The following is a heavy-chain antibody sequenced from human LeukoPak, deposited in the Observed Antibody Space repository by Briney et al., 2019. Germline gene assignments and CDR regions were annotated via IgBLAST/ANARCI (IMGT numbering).Heavy chain of an antibody. CDR1: GGSISSSNW. D-gene: IGHD2-2*01. Sequence: TSGTLSLTCAVSGGSISSSNWWSWVRQPLGKGLEWIGYIYYSGSTYYNPSLKSRVTISVDTSKNQFSLKLSSVTAADTAVYYCARDLSTSGVDYWGQGTLVTVSS. V-gene: IGHV4-4*02. CDR3: ARDLSTSGVDY. CDR2: IYYSGST. J-gene: IGHJ4*02.